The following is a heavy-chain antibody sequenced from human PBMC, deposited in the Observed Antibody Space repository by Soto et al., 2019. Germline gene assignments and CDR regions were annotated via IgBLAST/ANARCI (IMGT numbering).Heavy chain of an antibody. CDR2: INSDGSST. D-gene: IGHD2-15*01. V-gene: IGHV3-74*01. CDR3: VRTSLVVAAATREDY. Sequence: EVQLVESGGGLVQPGESLRLSCAASGFTFSSYWMHWVRQAPWTGLVWVSRINSDGSSTSYAGSVKGRFTISRDNAKNTLYLQMNSLRAEETAVYYCVRTSLVVAAATREDYWGQGTLVTVSS. CDR1: GFTFSSYW. J-gene: IGHJ4*02.